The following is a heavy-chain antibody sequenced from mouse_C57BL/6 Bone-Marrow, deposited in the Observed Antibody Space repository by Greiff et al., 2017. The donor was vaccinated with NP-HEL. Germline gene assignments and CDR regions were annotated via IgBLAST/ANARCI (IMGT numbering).Heavy chain of an antibody. CDR3: EKNLYAYAMDY. V-gene: IGHV5-9*01. CDR1: GFTFSSYT. J-gene: IGHJ4*01. CDR2: ISGGGGNT. Sequence: EVMLVESGGGLVKPGGSLKLSCAASGFTFSSYTMSWVRQTPEKRLEWVATISGGGGNTYYPDSVKGRFTISRDNAKNTLYLQMSSLRSEDTALYYYEKNLYAYAMDYWGQGTSVTVSS. D-gene: IGHD2-3*01.